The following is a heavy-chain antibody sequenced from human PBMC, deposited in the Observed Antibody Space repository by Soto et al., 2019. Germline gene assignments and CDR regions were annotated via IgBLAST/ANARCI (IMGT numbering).Heavy chain of an antibody. Sequence: QITLKESGPTLVKPTQTLTLTCTFSGLSLSTSGLDVAWIRQPPGKALEWLALLYWDDDKRYNPSLKNRLAITKGTSKNQVVLTLTNMDPLDTATYYCAHRRPYSNSPEYFFDYWGQGTLVTVSS. CDR3: AHRRPYSNSPEYFFDY. D-gene: IGHD6-6*01. V-gene: IGHV2-5*02. J-gene: IGHJ4*02. CDR2: LYWDDDK. CDR1: GLSLSTSGLD.